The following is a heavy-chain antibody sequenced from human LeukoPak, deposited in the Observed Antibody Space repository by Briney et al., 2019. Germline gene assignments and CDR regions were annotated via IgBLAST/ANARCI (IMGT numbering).Heavy chain of an antibody. V-gene: IGHV3-30*02. Sequence: PGGSLRLSCAASGFTFSSYGMHWVRQAPGRGLEWVAFIRYDGSNKYYADSVKGRFTISRDNSKNTLYLQMNSLRAEDTAVYYCAKGYSYGSDYFDYWGQGTLVTVSS. CDR1: GFTFSSYG. CDR3: AKGYSYGSDYFDY. CDR2: IRYDGSNK. D-gene: IGHD5-18*01. J-gene: IGHJ4*02.